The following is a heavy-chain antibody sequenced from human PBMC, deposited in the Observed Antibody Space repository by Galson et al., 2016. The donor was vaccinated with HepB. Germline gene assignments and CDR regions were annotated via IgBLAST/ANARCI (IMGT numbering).Heavy chain of an antibody. V-gene: IGHV3-9*01. CDR2: ISWNGEKI. Sequence: SLRLSCAASGFTFDDYAMHWVRQAPGKGLEWVSGISWNGEKIAYLDSVKGRFIISRDNARNSLFLQLNSLRTEDTAFYYCVKGSGSSSFWYMDLWGRGTLVTVSS. D-gene: IGHD6-13*01. CDR3: VKGSGSSSFWYMDL. J-gene: IGHJ2*01. CDR1: GFTFDDYA.